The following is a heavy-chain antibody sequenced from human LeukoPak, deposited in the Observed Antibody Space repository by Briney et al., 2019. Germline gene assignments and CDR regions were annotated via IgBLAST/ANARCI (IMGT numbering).Heavy chain of an antibody. J-gene: IGHJ4*02. Sequence: GGSLRLSCAASGFTFDDYAMHWVRQAPGKGLEWVSGISWNSGSIGYADSVKGRFTISRDNAKNTLYLQMNSLRAEDTAVYYCTRGDFYVGAQDYWGQGTLVTVSS. CDR2: ISWNSGSI. CDR3: TRGDFYVGAQDY. CDR1: GFTFDDYA. V-gene: IGHV3-9*01. D-gene: IGHD3-3*01.